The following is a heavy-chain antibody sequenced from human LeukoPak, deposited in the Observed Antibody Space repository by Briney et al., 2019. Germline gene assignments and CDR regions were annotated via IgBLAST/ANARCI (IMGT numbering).Heavy chain of an antibody. CDR2: IDTISSDI. CDR3: ASLITARLKGSYHFDY. CDR1: GFTFTSYS. D-gene: IGHD6-6*01. Sequence: GGSLRLSCTASGFTFTSYSINWVRQAPGKGLEWDSSIDTISSDIYYADSVRGRFTISRDNAKRSVYLQMNSLRAEDTAVYYCASLITARLKGSYHFDYWGLGTLVTVSS. V-gene: IGHV3-21*01. J-gene: IGHJ4*02.